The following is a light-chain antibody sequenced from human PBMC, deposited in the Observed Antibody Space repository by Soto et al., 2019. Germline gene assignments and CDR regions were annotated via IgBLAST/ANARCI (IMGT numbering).Light chain of an antibody. V-gene: IGLV2-8*01. CDR3: SSYAGSNNLV. CDR2: EVS. CDR1: SSDVGGYNY. J-gene: IGLJ2*01. Sequence: QSALTQPPSASGSPGQSVTISCTGTSSDVGGYNYVSWYQQHPGKAPKLMIYEVSKRPSGVPDRCSGSKSGNTASLTVSGLQAEDEADYNCSSYAGSNNLVFGGGTKVTVL.